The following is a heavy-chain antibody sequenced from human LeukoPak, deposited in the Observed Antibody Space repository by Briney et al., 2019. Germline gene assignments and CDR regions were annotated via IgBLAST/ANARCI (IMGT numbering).Heavy chain of an antibody. V-gene: IGHV3-48*04. J-gene: IGHJ1*01. CDR2: ISSSSTII. CDR1: GFTFSSYN. Sequence: GGSLRLSCAASGFTFSSYNMNWVRQAPGKGLEWVSYISSSSTIIYYADSVKGRFTISRDNAKNSLYLQMNSLRAEDTAVYYCATYSSLNRREFQYWGQGTLLTVSS. D-gene: IGHD3-22*01. CDR3: ATYSSLNRREFQY.